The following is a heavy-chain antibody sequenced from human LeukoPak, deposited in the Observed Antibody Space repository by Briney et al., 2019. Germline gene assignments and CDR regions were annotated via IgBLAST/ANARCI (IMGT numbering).Heavy chain of an antibody. D-gene: IGHD2-8*01. CDR1: GFTFSSYA. V-gene: IGHV3-23*01. J-gene: IGHJ6*02. Sequence: PGGSLRLSCAASGFTFSSYAMSWVRQAPGKGLEWVSAISGSGGSTYYADSVKGRFTISRDNSKNTLYLQMNSLRAEDTAVYYCAKDNSLIYYYYGMDVWGQGTTVTASS. CDR3: AKDNSLIYYYYGMDV. CDR2: ISGSGGST.